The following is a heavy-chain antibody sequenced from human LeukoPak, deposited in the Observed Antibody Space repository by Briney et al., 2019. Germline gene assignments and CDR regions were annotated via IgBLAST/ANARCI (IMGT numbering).Heavy chain of an antibody. V-gene: IGHV1-18*01. CDR3: ARDIPEYYYDSSGYYYFDY. CDR1: GYTFTSYG. D-gene: IGHD3-22*01. Sequence: ASVKVSCEASGYTFTSYGISWVRQAPGQGLEWMGWISAYNGNTNYAQKLQGRVTMTTDTSTSTAYMELRSLRSDDTAVYYCARDIPEYYYDSSGYYYFDYWGQGTLVTVSS. J-gene: IGHJ4*02. CDR2: ISAYNGNT.